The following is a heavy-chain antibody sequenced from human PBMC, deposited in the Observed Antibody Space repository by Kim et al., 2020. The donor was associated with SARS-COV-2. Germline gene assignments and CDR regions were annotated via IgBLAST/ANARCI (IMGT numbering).Heavy chain of an antibody. V-gene: IGHV3-30*02. J-gene: IGHJ6*02. Sequence: GGSLRLSCEVSGFTFKNFGFHWVRQAPGKGLEWVAFIRSDGRNKFYADSSQGRFTISRDSRRNMLSLEINNLRGEDTAVYYCARELSGPIDFTRYNYIYAMDLWGQGTTVAV. CDR3: ARELSGPIDFTRYNYIYAMDL. CDR2: IRSDGRNK. CDR1: GFTFKNFG. D-gene: IGHD3-10*01.